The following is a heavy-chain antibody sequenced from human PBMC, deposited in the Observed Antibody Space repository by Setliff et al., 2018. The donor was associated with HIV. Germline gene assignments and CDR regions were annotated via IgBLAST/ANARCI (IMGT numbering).Heavy chain of an antibody. Sequence: SETLSLTCTVSGGSMSSSSYYWGWIRQTPDKGLEWIGIIYYSGATYYNPSLTSRVTISVDTSRNQFSLKLRSVTAADTAAYYCARLGGGPDTNFDSWGRGTLVTVSS. J-gene: IGHJ4*02. D-gene: IGHD3-16*01. CDR2: IYYSGAT. CDR1: GGSMSSSSYY. CDR3: ARLGGGPDTNFDS. V-gene: IGHV4-39*01.